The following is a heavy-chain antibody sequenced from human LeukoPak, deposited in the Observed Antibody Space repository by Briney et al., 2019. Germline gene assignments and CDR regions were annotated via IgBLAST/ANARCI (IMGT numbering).Heavy chain of an antibody. J-gene: IGHJ4*02. CDR1: GYTFTSYD. Sequence: AASVTVSCKPSGYTFTSYDINWVRPATAQGLEWMGWINPNSGNTDYAQKFQGRVTMTRNTSISTAYMELSSLRSEDTAVYYCARGENFRSTDDVIDYWGQGTLVTVSS. V-gene: IGHV1-8*01. D-gene: IGHD4-11*01. CDR3: ARGENFRSTDDVIDY. CDR2: INPNSGNT.